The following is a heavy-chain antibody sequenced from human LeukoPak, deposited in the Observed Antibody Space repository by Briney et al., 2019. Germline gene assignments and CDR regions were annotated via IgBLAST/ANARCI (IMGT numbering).Heavy chain of an antibody. D-gene: IGHD6-6*01. V-gene: IGHV1-18*01. CDR2: ISAYNGNT. J-gene: IGHJ4*02. Sequence: APVKVSCKASGYTFTSYGISWERQAPGQGLEWMGWISAYNGNTNYAQKLQGRVTMTTDTSTSTAYMELRSLRSDDTAVYYCAREAARRGVFDYWGQGTLVTVSS. CDR3: AREAARRGVFDY. CDR1: GYTFTSYG.